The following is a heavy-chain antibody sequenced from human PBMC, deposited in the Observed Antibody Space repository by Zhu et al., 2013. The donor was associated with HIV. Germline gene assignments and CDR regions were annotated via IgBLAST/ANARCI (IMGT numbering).Heavy chain of an antibody. CDR2: INPYSGGT. D-gene: IGHD6-6*01. CDR3: ASLEYSSSPFDY. Sequence: QVQLVQSGAEVKKPGASVKVSCKASGYTFTGYYMHWVRQAPGQRLEWMGEINPYSGGTTYAPTFRGRVAMTRDTSISTAYMELSRLRSDDTAVYYCASLEYSSSPFDYWGQGTLVTVSS. J-gene: IGHJ4*02. V-gene: IGHV1-2*02. CDR1: GYTFTGYY.